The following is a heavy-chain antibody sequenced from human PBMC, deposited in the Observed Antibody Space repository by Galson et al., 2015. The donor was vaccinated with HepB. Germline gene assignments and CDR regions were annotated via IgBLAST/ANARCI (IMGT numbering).Heavy chain of an antibody. J-gene: IGHJ4*02. CDR2: IRYDGSNK. V-gene: IGHV3-30*02. D-gene: IGHD6-19*01. CDR3: AKSIVAVASARSYFDY. CDR1: GFTFSSYG. Sequence: SLRLSCAASGFTFSSYGMHWVRQAPGKGLEWVAFIRYDGSNKYYADSVKGRFTISRDNSKNTLCLQMNSLRAEDTAVYYCAKSIVAVASARSYFDYWGQGTLFTVSS.